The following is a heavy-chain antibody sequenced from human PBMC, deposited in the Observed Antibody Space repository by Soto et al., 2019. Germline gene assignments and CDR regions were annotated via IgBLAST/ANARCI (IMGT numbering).Heavy chain of an antibody. CDR1: GFTFSSYG. Sequence: GGSLRLSCAASGFTFSSYGMHWVRQAPGKGLEWVAAIRYDGSNQYYADSVKGRFTISRDNSKNTLYLQMNSLRVEDTAVYYCARGYCSGGSCFPGVYWGQGTLVTVSS. CDR3: ARGYCSGGSCFPGVY. CDR2: IRYDGSNQ. V-gene: IGHV3-33*01. D-gene: IGHD2-15*01. J-gene: IGHJ4*02.